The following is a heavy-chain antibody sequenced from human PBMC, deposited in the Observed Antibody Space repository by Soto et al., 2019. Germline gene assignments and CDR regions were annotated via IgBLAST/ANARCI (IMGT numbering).Heavy chain of an antibody. CDR2: IKQDGSEK. D-gene: IGHD3-22*01. Sequence: EVQLVESGGGLVQPGGSLRLSCAASGFTFSSYWMSWVRQAPGKGLEWVANIKQDGSEKYYVDSVKGRFTTSRDNAKNSLYLQMNSLRAEDTAVYYCARDQPYYYDSSGYYHSYYYYYGMDVWGQGTTVTVSS. J-gene: IGHJ6*02. CDR3: ARDQPYYYDSSGYYHSYYYYYGMDV. V-gene: IGHV3-7*01. CDR1: GFTFSSYW.